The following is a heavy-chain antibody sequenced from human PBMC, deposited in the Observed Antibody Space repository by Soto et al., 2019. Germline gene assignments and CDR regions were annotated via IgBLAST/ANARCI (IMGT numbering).Heavy chain of an antibody. J-gene: IGHJ4*02. CDR2: ISYDGSNK. V-gene: IGHV3-30*18. CDR1: GFTFSSYG. CDR3: AKWAEDYGANYFDY. Sequence: GGSLRLSCAASGFTFSSYGMHWVRQAPGKGLEWVAVISYDGSNKYYADSVKGRFTISRDNSKNTLYLQMNSLRAEDTAVYYCAKWAEDYGANYFDYWGQGTLVTVSS. D-gene: IGHD4-17*01.